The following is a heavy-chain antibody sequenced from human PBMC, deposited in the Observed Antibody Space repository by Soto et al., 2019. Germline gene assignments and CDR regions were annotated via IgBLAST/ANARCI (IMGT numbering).Heavy chain of an antibody. CDR3: AKDRSQMAATGHFDY. CDR1: GFSFSNYG. D-gene: IGHD6-13*01. V-gene: IGHV3-30*18. Sequence: QVQLVESGGGVVQPGRSLRLSCAASGFSFSNYGMHWVRQAPGKGLEWLAVISYDGSHEYYAGSVKGRFTISRDNSKNTLYLQMDNLRAEDTAVYYCAKDRSQMAATGHFDYWGQGTLFTVSS. J-gene: IGHJ4*02. CDR2: ISYDGSHE.